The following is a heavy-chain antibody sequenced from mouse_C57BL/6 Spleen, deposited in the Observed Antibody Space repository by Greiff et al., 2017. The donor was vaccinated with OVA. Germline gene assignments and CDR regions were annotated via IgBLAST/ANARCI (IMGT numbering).Heavy chain of an antibody. CDR2: IYPRSGNT. J-gene: IGHJ4*01. CDR3: ARTSVTTVPYYYAMDY. V-gene: IGHV1-81*01. Sequence: QVQLQQSGAELARPGASVKLSCKASGYTFTSYGISWVKQRTGQGLEWIGEIYPRSGNTYYNEKFKGKATLTADKSSSTAYMELRSLTSEDSAVYFCARTSVTTVPYYYAMDYWGQGTSVTVSS. D-gene: IGHD1-1*01. CDR1: GYTFTSYG.